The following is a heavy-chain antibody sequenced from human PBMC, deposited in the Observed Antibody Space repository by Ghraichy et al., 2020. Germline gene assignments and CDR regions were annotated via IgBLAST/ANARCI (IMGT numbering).Heavy chain of an antibody. Sequence: GGSLRLSCAASGFTFSNYAMTWVRQAPGKGLEWVSAISAGGGSTYYADSVKGRFTISRDDSKNTLYLQMNSLRAEDTAVYYCAKTMVYYYYAMDVWGQGTTVTVSS. J-gene: IGHJ6*02. V-gene: IGHV3-23*01. CDR1: GFTFSNYA. D-gene: IGHD3-10*01. CDR2: ISAGGGST. CDR3: AKTMVYYYYAMDV.